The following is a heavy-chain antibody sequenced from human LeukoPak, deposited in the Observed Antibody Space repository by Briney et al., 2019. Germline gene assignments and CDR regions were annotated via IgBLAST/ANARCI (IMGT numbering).Heavy chain of an antibody. V-gene: IGHV3-21*01. CDR1: GFTFSSYS. CDR3: ARVWVIRSALDAFDI. Sequence: GGSLRLSCAASGFTFSSYSMNWVRQAPGKGLEWVSSISSSSSYIYYADSVKGRFTISRDNAKNSLYLQMNSLRAEDTAVYYYARVWVIRSALDAFDIWGQGTMVTVSS. CDR2: ISSSSSYI. D-gene: IGHD3-22*01. J-gene: IGHJ3*02.